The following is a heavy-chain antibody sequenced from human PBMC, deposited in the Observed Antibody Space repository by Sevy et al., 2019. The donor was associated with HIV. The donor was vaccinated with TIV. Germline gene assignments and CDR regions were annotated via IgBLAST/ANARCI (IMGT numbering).Heavy chain of an antibody. J-gene: IGHJ3*02. V-gene: IGHV3-48*01. CDR1: GFTFSSYS. CDR2: ISSSSSTI. CDR3: ARDPYYDDSSGSTLDAVDI. D-gene: IGHD3-22*01. Sequence: GGSLRLSCAASGFTFSSYSMNWVRQAPGKGLEWVSYISSSSSTIYYADSVKYRFTISRDNAKNSLYLQMNSLRAVDTAVDYCARDPYYDDSSGSTLDAVDIWGQGTMVTVSS.